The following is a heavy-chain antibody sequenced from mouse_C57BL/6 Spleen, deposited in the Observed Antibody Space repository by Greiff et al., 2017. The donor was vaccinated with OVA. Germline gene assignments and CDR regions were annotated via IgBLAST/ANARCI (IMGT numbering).Heavy chain of an antibody. CDR2: IYPGSGST. CDR1: GYTFTSYW. Sequence: QVQLQQPGAELVKPGASVKMSCKASGYTFTSYWINWVKQRPGQGLEWIGDIYPGSGSTNYDEKFKGKSTLTVDTSSSTAYMQLISLPCEDSAVYYCAGSYHAWFAYWGQGTLVTVSA. V-gene: IGHV1-55*01. D-gene: IGHD6-5*01. CDR3: AGSYHAWFAY. J-gene: IGHJ3*01.